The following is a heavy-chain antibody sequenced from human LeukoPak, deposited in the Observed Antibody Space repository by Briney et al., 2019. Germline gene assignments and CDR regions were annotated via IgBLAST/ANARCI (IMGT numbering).Heavy chain of an antibody. CDR2: IYYSGST. CDR1: GGSISSYY. V-gene: IGHV4-59*05. D-gene: IGHD3-10*01. CDR3: ARIPVLLWFGELLGDYFDY. J-gene: IGHJ4*02. Sequence: SETLSLTCTVSGGSISSYYWSWIRQPPGKGLGWVGSIYYSGSTYYNPSLKSRVTISVDTSKNQFSLKLSSVTAADTAVYYCARIPVLLWFGELLGDYFDYWGQGTLVTVSS.